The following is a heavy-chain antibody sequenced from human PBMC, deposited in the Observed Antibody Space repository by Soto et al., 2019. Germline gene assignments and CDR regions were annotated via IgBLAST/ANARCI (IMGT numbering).Heavy chain of an antibody. Sequence: QVQLVQSGAEVKKPGASVKVSCKASGYTFTGYYMHWVRQAPGQGLEWMGWINPNSGGTNYAQTFQGWVTMTRDTSISTAYMELSRLRSYDTAVYYCARVLSHRNSAKGYWCQGTLVTVSS. CDR1: GYTFTGYY. J-gene: IGHJ4*02. D-gene: IGHD4-4*01. CDR2: INPNSGGT. CDR3: ARVLSHRNSAKGY. V-gene: IGHV1-2*04.